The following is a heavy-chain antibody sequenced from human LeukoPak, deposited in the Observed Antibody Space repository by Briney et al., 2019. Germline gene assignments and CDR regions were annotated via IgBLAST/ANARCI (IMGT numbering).Heavy chain of an antibody. J-gene: IGHJ4*02. V-gene: IGHV3-20*04. CDR3: ARVMVGATIDY. CDR1: GFTFDDYA. CDR2: IDNSGGSA. D-gene: IGHD1-26*01. Sequence: GGSLRLSCAASGFTFDDYAMNWVRQAPGKGLEWVSGIDNSGGSAAYVDSVRGRFSISRDNAKNSLYLQMNSLRDEDMAFYYCARVMVGATIDYWGQGTLVTVSS.